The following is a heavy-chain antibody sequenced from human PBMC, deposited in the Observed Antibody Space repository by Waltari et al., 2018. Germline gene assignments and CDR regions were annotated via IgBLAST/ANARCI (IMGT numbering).Heavy chain of an antibody. V-gene: IGHV3-74*01. CDR2: ISRDGSST. J-gene: IGHJ6*02. CDR1: EFTFSSYW. CDR3: VNDFWSDHSMGV. Sequence: EVQLVESGGGLVQPGGSLRLSCTASEFTFSSYWMYWVRQAPGKGLVWVSRISRDGSSTNYADSVKGRFTISRDNSKNTLYLQMSSLRTEDTAVYYCVNDFWSDHSMGVWGQGTTVTVSS. D-gene: IGHD3-3*01.